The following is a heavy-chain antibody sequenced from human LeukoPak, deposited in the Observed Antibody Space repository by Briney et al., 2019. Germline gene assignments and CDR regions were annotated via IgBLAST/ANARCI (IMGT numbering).Heavy chain of an antibody. J-gene: IGHJ4*02. CDR3: ARDLRSLGFDH. Sequence: SETLSLTCTVSGGFIFSYYWSWIRQPPGKGLEWIGDIYYSGSTNYNPSLKSRVTISVDTSKNQFSLKLSSVTAADTAVYYCARDLRSLGFDHWGQGTLVTVSS. D-gene: IGHD7-27*01. CDR2: IYYSGST. CDR1: GGFIFSYY. V-gene: IGHV4-59*01.